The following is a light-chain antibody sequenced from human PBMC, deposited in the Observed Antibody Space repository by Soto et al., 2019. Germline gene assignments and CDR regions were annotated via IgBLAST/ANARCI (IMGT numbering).Light chain of an antibody. Sequence: EIVLTQSPGTLSLSPGERATLSCRASQSVSSRYLARYQQKPGQAPRLLIYGASSRATGIPDRFSGSGSGTDFTLTISRLEPEDFAVYYCQQYGSSPLLTFGGGTKVEIK. CDR1: QSVSSRY. CDR3: QQYGSSPLLT. V-gene: IGKV3-20*01. J-gene: IGKJ4*01. CDR2: GAS.